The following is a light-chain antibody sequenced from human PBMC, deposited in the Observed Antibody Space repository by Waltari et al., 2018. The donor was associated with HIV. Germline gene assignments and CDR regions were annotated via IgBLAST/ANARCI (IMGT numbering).Light chain of an antibody. CDR2: EVT. V-gene: IGLV2-8*01. CDR1: SSDIGRF. CDR3: GSYTGDESPDVV. J-gene: IGLJ2*01. Sequence: QSALTQPPSASGSPGQSVTISCTGTSSDIGRFVSWYQQQAGKAPNLMIYEVTKRPSGVPDRFSGSTSGNTAALPVSGLQAEDEADYYCGSYTGDESPDVVFGEGTKLTVL.